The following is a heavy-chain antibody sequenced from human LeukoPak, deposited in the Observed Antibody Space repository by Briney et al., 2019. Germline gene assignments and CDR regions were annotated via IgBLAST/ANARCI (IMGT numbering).Heavy chain of an antibody. CDR1: GYRFTSYW. CDR2: IYPGDSDT. D-gene: IGHD2-15*01. Sequence: TGESLKISCKGSGYRFTSYWIGWVRQMPGKGLEWMGIIYPGDSDTRYSPSFQGQVTISADKSISTAYLQWSSLKASDTAMYYCARPLRYCSGGSCYYYYGMDVWGQGTTVTVSS. V-gene: IGHV5-51*01. J-gene: IGHJ6*02. CDR3: ARPLRYCSGGSCYYYYGMDV.